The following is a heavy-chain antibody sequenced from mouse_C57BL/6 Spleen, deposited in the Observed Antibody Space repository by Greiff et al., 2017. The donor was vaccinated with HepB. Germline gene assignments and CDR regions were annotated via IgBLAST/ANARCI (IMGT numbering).Heavy chain of an antibody. J-gene: IGHJ3*01. D-gene: IGHD1-1*01. Sequence: VQLQQSGAELVRPGTSVKMSCKASGYTFTNYWIGWAKQRPGHGLEWIGDIYPGGGYTNYNEKFKGKATLTADKSSSPAYMQFSSLTSEDSAIYYCARGEDYGGGFAYWGQGTLVTVSA. CDR3: ARGEDYGGGFAY. CDR1: GYTFTNYW. V-gene: IGHV1-63*01. CDR2: IYPGGGYT.